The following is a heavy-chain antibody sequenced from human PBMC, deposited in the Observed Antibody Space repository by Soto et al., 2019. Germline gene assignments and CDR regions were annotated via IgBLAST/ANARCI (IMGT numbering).Heavy chain of an antibody. Sequence: QLQLQESGSGLVKPSQSLSLTCAVSDGSINSGDYSWSWIRQPPGKGLEWLGYIDRSGSTYYNPSLRSRINISLERSKNQFSLKLNYVIVADTAVYYCARVRGRWGVAPWGQGTLVTVSS. CDR1: DGSINSGDYS. J-gene: IGHJ5*02. CDR3: ARVRGRWGVAP. CDR2: IDRSGST. D-gene: IGHD3-16*01. V-gene: IGHV4-30-2*01.